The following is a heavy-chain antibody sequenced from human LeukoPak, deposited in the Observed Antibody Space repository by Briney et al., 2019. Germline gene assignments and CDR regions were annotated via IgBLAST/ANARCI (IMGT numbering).Heavy chain of an antibody. CDR3: ARGESRGYFHLMWYNWFDP. CDR2: INPNSGGT. V-gene: IGHV1-2*02. D-gene: IGHD2-21*01. Sequence: GASVKVSCKASGYTFTSYAMNWVRQAPGQGLEWMGWINPNSGGTNYAQKFQGRVTMTRDTSISTAYMELSRLRSDDTAVYYCARGESRGYFHLMWYNWFDPWGQGTLVTVSS. CDR1: GYTFTSYA. J-gene: IGHJ5*02.